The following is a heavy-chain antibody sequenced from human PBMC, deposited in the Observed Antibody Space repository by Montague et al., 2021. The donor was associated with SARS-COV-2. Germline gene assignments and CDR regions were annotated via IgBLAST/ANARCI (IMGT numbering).Heavy chain of an antibody. CDR1: GYTFNRYG. D-gene: IGHD1-26*01. CDR3: ARVGHSGYIDY. Sequence: SVKVSCKASGYTFNRYGINWVRQAPGQGLEWMGWISAYNGETNYAQKFQDRVTVTTDTSTSSVYMEVRSLRSGDTAMYYCARVGHSGYIDYWGQGTLVTVSS. J-gene: IGHJ4*02. CDR2: ISAYNGET. V-gene: IGHV1-18*04.